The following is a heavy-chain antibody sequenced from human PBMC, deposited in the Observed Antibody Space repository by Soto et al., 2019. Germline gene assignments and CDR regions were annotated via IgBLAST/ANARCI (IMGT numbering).Heavy chain of an antibody. V-gene: IGHV3-21*01. D-gene: IGHD3-3*01. J-gene: IGHJ6*02. Sequence: GESLKISCAASGFTFSSYSMNWVRQAPGKGLEWVSSISSSSSYIYYADSVKGRFTISRDNAKNSLYLQMNSLRAEDTAVYYCAREGYYVYGMDVWGQGTTVTVSS. CDR2: ISSSSSYI. CDR3: AREGYYVYGMDV. CDR1: GFTFSSYS.